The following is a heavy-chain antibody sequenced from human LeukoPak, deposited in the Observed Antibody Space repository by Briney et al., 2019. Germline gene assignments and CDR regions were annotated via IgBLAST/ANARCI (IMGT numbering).Heavy chain of an antibody. D-gene: IGHD3-10*01. CDR3: AKGGSGSYYIYYFDY. CDR1: GFTFSSYA. J-gene: IGHJ4*02. CDR2: ISGSGGST. V-gene: IGHV3-23*01. Sequence: GGSLRLSCAASGFTFSSYAMSWVRQAPGKGLEWVSVISGSGGSTNYADSVKGRFTISRDNSKNTLYLQMNSLRGEDTAVYYCAKGGSGSYYIYYFDYWGQGTLVTVSS.